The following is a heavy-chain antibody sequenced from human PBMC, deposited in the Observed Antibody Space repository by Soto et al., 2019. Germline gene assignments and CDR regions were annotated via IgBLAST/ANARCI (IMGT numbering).Heavy chain of an antibody. CDR1: GFSLSSTRMA. Sequence: QITLKESGPTLVKPTQTLTLTCTFSGFSLSSTRMAVGWIRQPPGKALEWLALIYWDDDKRYSPFLKSRLTITNDTSKNQVVLTRSNMDPVDTARYYCAHIVVAGLGYYFDYWGQGTLVTVSS. D-gene: IGHD6-19*01. CDR2: IYWDDDK. V-gene: IGHV2-5*02. J-gene: IGHJ4*02. CDR3: AHIVVAGLGYYFDY.